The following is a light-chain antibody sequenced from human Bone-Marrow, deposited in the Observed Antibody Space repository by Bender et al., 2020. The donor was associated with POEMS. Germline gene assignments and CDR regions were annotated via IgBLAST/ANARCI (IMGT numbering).Light chain of an antibody. Sequence: QSALTQPASVSGSPGQSITISCTGTSSDVGSYNRVSWYQQYPAKAPKCMIYEDTKRPSGVSDRFSASKSGNTASLAITGLQAEDEADYYCSSYTSSRTRVFGGGTKLTVL. J-gene: IGLJ3*02. CDR2: EDT. CDR1: SSDVGSYNR. V-gene: IGLV2-14*02. CDR3: SSYTSSRTRV.